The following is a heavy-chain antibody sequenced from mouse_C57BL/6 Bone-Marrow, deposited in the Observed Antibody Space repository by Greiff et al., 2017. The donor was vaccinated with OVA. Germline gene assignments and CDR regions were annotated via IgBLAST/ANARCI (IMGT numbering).Heavy chain of an antibody. CDR1: GFNIKDDY. Sequence: VQLQQSGAELVRLGASVKLSCTASGFNIKDDYMHWVKQRPEQGLEWIGWIDPENGDTEYASKFQGKATITADTSSNTAYLQLSSLTSEDTAVYYCTTKDYYAMDYWGQGTSVTVSS. J-gene: IGHJ4*01. CDR3: TTKDYYAMDY. CDR2: IDPENGDT. V-gene: IGHV14-4*01.